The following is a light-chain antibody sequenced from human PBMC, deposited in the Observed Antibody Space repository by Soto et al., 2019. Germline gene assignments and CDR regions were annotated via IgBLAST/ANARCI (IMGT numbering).Light chain of an antibody. J-gene: IGLJ3*02. CDR2: DVS. CDR1: SSDVGTYNY. CDR3: ISYTSSKTWV. Sequence: QSALTQPASVSGSPGQSITISCTGTSSDVGTYNYVSWYQQHPGKVPKLMIYDVSDRPSGVSNRFSGSKSGNTASLTISGLQAEDEADYYCISYTSSKTWVFGGGTQLTVL. V-gene: IGLV2-14*01.